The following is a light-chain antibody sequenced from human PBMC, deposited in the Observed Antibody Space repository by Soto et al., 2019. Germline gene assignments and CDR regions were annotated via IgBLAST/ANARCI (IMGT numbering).Light chain of an antibody. V-gene: IGKV1-5*01. CDR1: QSISGW. J-gene: IGKJ2*01. CDR2: DAS. CDR3: QQYSSYSS. Sequence: DIQMTQSPSTLSASVGDRVTITCRASQSISGWLAWYQQKPGRAPNLLISDASSLESGVPSRFSGSGSGTEFTLTISGLQPDDFATYYCQQYSSYSSFGQGTKLEIK.